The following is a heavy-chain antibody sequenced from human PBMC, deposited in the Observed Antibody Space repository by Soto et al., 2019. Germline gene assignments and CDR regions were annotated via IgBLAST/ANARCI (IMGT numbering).Heavy chain of an antibody. V-gene: IGHV1-24*01. Sequence: ASVKVSCKVSGYTLTELSIYWVRQAPGKGLEWMGGFDPEDGETIYAQKFQGRVTMTEDTSTDTAYMELSSLRSEDTAVYYCATDRANYGAFDIWGQGTMVTVSS. D-gene: IGHD1-7*01. CDR2: FDPEDGET. J-gene: IGHJ3*02. CDR1: GYTLTELS. CDR3: ATDRANYGAFDI.